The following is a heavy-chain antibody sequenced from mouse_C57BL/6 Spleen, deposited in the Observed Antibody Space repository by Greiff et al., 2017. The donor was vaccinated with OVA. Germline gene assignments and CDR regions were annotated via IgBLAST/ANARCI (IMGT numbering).Heavy chain of an antibody. Sequence: VQLQQPGAELVKPGASVKLSCKASGYTFTSYWMHWVKQRPGQGLEWIGMIHPNSGSTNYNEKFKSKATLTVDKSSSTAYMQLSSLTSEDSAVYYCARIYYYGSSYSWFAYWGQGTLVTVSA. J-gene: IGHJ3*01. CDR3: ARIYYYGSSYSWFAY. V-gene: IGHV1-64*01. CDR2: IHPNSGST. D-gene: IGHD1-1*01. CDR1: GYTFTSYW.